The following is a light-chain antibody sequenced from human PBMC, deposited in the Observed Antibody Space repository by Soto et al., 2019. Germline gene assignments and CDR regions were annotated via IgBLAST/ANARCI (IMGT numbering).Light chain of an antibody. J-gene: IGKJ4*01. CDR3: QQYYSTPVT. CDR2: WAS. V-gene: IGKV4-1*01. Sequence: DIVMTQSPDSLAVPLGERATINCKSSQSVLYSSNNKNYLAWYQQKPGQPPKLLIYWASTLESGVPDRFSGSGSGADGPLTISSLQAEDVAVYYCQQYYSTPVTCGGGTKVEIK. CDR1: QSVLYSSNNKNY.